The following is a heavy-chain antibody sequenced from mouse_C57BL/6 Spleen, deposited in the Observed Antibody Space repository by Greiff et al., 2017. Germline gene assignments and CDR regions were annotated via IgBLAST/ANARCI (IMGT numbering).Heavy chain of an antibody. J-gene: IGHJ4*01. V-gene: IGHV1-55*01. D-gene: IGHD1-1*02. Sequence: QVQLQQPGAELVKPGASVTMSCKASGYTFTSYGITWVKQRPGQGLEWIGDIYPGTGGTDYNEKFKGKATLTADTSSSTAYMELSSLTSEDSAVYYCARRDYGYDMDYWGQGTLVTVS. CDR1: GYTFTSYG. CDR3: ARRDYGYDMDY. CDR2: IYPGTGGT.